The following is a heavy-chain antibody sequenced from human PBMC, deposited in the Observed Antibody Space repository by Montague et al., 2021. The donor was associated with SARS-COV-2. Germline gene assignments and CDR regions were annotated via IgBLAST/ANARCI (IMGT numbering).Heavy chain of an antibody. J-gene: IGHJ4*02. V-gene: IGHV2-70*01. Sequence: PALVKPTQTLTLTCTLSGFSLSTSGVCVSWIRQPPGKALEWLALIDWDDDKYYSTSLKTRLTISKDTSKNQVVLTMTNMDPVDTATYYCARTYYDILTGYYTYDYWGQGTLVTVSS. CDR2: IDWDDDK. D-gene: IGHD3-9*01. CDR1: GFSLSTSGVC. CDR3: ARTYYDILTGYYTYDY.